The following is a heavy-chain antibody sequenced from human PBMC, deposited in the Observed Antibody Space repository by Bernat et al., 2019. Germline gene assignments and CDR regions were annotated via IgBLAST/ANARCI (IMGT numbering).Heavy chain of an antibody. CDR3: ARGVIVEYYYYYMDV. D-gene: IGHD3-16*02. CDR2: IKQDGSEK. J-gene: IGHJ6*03. CDR1: GFTFSSYW. Sequence: EVQLVESGGGLVQPGGSLRLSCAASGFTFSSYWMSWVRQAPGKGLEWVANIKQDGSEKYYVDSVKGRFTISRDNSKNTLYLQMNSLRAEDTAVYYCARGVIVEYYYYYMDVWGKGTTVTVSS. V-gene: IGHV3-7*04.